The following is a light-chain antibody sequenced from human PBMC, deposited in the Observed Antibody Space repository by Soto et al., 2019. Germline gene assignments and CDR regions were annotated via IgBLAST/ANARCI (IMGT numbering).Light chain of an antibody. Sequence: QSVLTQPPSASGSPGQSVTISCTGTSSDVGGYNYVSWYQQHPGKAPKLVIYEVSKRPSGVPDRFSGSKSGNTASLTVSGLQAEDEADDYCSSYAGSNNLVFGGGTKLTVL. V-gene: IGLV2-8*01. CDR3: SSYAGSNNLV. CDR1: SSDVGGYNY. CDR2: EVS. J-gene: IGLJ2*01.